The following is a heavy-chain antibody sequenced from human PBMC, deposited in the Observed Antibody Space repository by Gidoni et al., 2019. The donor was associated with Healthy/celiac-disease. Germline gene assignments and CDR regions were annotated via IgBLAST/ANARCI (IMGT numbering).Heavy chain of an antibody. CDR3: AKGGDNVVVPAAHLFEY. J-gene: IGHJ4*02. CDR2: ISGSGGST. Sequence: EVQLLESGGGLVQPGGSLRLSCAASGFTFSSYAMSWVRQAPGKGLEWVSAISGSGGSTYYADSVKGRFTISRDNSKNTLYLQMNSLRAEDTAVYYCAKGGDNVVVPAAHLFEYWGQGTLVTVSS. D-gene: IGHD2-2*01. V-gene: IGHV3-23*01. CDR1: GFTFSSYA.